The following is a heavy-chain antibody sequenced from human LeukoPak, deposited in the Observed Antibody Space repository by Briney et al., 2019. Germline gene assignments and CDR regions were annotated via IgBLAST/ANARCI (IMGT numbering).Heavy chain of an antibody. J-gene: IGHJ3*02. Sequence: SETLSLTCTVSGGSISSGGDYWSWIRQHPGKGLEWIGYIYYSGSTYYNPSLKSRVTISVDTSKNQFSLKLSSVTAADTAVYYCARDSHYYDSSGLLGYAFDIWGQGTMVTVSS. CDR2: IYYSGST. V-gene: IGHV4-31*03. CDR1: GGSISSGGDY. CDR3: ARDSHYYDSSGLLGYAFDI. D-gene: IGHD3-22*01.